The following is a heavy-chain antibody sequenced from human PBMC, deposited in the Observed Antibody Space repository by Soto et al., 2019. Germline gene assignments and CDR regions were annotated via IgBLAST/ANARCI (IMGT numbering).Heavy chain of an antibody. D-gene: IGHD6-13*01. CDR3: ARDGMAGAGMGFY. Sequence: QVQLVESGGGVVQPGRSLRLSCAASGFTFSSYGMHWVRQAPGKGLEWVAVIWYDGSNKYYADSVEGRFTISRDNSKNTLYLQMNSLRAEDRAVYYCARDGMAGAGMGFYWGQGTLVTVSS. V-gene: IGHV3-33*01. CDR2: IWYDGSNK. J-gene: IGHJ4*02. CDR1: GFTFSSYG.